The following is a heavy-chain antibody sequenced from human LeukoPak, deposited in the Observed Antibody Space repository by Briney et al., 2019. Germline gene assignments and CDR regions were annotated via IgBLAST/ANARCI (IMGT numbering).Heavy chain of an antibody. V-gene: IGHV3-48*03. Sequence: GRSLRLSCAASGFTFSSYEMNWVRQAPGKGLEWVSYISSSGSTIYYADSVKGRFTISRDNAKNSLYLQMNSLRAEDTAVYYCARVAVMTTVTTNYYYMDVWGKGTTVTISS. CDR1: GFTFSSYE. CDR2: ISSSGSTI. D-gene: IGHD4-17*01. J-gene: IGHJ6*03. CDR3: ARVAVMTTVTTNYYYMDV.